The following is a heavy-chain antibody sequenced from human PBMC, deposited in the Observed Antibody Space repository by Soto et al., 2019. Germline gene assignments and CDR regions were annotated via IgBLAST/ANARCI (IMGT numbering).Heavy chain of an antibody. J-gene: IGHJ6*02. Sequence: PSETLSLTCTVSGGSIGSYYWSWVRQPPGKGLEWIGYIYYSGSTNYNPSLKSRVTISVDTSKNQFSLKLSSVTAADTAVYYCARDGSADCDYLDAWGQGPWVTV. D-gene: IGHD2-21*01. CDR2: IYYSGST. V-gene: IGHV4-59*01. CDR3: ARDGSADCDYLDA. CDR1: GGSIGSYY.